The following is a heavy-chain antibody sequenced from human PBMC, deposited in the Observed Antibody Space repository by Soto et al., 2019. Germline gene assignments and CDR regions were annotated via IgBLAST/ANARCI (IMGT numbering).Heavy chain of an antibody. Sequence: GGSLRLSCAASGFTFSSYAMSWVRQAPGKGLEWVSAISGSGGSTYYADSVKGRFTISRDNSKNTLYLQMNSLRAEDTAVYYCAKDLAGEIEEVKGYNWFDPWGQGTLVTVSS. CDR1: GFTFSSYA. CDR2: ISGSGGST. J-gene: IGHJ5*02. CDR3: AKDLAGEIEEVKGYNWFDP. V-gene: IGHV3-23*01. D-gene: IGHD2-21*01.